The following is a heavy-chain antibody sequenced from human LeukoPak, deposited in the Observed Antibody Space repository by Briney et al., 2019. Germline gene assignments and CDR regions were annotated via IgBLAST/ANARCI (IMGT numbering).Heavy chain of an antibody. CDR1: GGSVRSGNYY. CDR2: VDYSGST. J-gene: IGHJ4*02. V-gene: IGHV4-61*01. CDR3: ARVVVAATPYFDY. D-gene: IGHD2-15*01. Sequence: SETLSLTCSVSGGSVRSGNYYWSWIRQPPGKGLEWIGYVDYSGSTSYNPSLRRRVTISLDTSKNQFSLKVMYLTAADTAVYYCARVVVAATPYFDYWGQGTLVTVSS.